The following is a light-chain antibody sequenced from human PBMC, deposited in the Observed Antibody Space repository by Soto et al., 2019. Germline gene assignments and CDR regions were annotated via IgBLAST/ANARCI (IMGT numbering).Light chain of an antibody. V-gene: IGKV2-30*02. CDR1: QSLIHSDGSTY. Sequence: DVVMTQSPLSLPVTLGQPASISCTSSQSLIHSDGSTYLSWFQQRPGQSPRRLIYEVSDRDSGGPDRISGSGSGTDFTLQSSRVEAEEVGVYYCMQGTHWPWTFGQGTEVEIK. CDR3: MQGTHWPWT. CDR2: EVS. J-gene: IGKJ1*01.